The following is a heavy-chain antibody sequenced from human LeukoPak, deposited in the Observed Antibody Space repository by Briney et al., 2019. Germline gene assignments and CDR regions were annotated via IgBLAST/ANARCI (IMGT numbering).Heavy chain of an antibody. CDR3: ARGARKANDY. V-gene: IGHV4-34*01. Sequence: PSETLSLTCAVYGGSFSGYYWSWIRQPPGKGLEWIGEINHSGSTNYNPSLKRRVTISVDTSKNQFSLKLSSVTAADTAVYYCARGARKANDYWGQGTLVTVSS. D-gene: IGHD1-14*01. CDR2: INHSGST. J-gene: IGHJ4*02. CDR1: GGSFSGYY.